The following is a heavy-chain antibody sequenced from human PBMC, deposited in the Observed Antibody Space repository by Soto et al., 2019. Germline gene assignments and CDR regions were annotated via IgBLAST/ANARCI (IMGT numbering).Heavy chain of an antibody. D-gene: IGHD2-8*01. CDR3: GRTSDCTNGVCYAGLAY. Sequence: GGSLRLSGAASGFTFSDYYMSWIRQAPGKGLEWVSYISSSSMYTNYADSVKGRFTISRDNAKNSLYLQMNSLRAEDTAVYYCGRTSDCTNGVCYAGLAYWGQGTLVTFSS. J-gene: IGHJ4*02. CDR2: ISSSSMYT. CDR1: GFTFSDYY. V-gene: IGHV3-11*06.